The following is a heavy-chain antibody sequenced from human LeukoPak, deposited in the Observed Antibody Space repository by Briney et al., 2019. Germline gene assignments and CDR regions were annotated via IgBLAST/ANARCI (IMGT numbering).Heavy chain of an antibody. D-gene: IGHD2-2*01. J-gene: IGHJ4*02. Sequence: GGSLRLSCAASGFTFSTYAMSWVRQAAGKGLEWVSLISGSGGGTYYADSVKGRFTISRDNSKNTLYLQMNSLRAEDTAVYYCAKDLVPAAIHPDYWGQGTLVTVSS. CDR3: AKDLVPAAIHPDY. V-gene: IGHV3-23*01. CDR2: ISGSGGGT. CDR1: GFTFSTYA.